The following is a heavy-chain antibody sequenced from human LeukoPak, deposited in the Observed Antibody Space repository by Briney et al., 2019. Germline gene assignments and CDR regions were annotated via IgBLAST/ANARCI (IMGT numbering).Heavy chain of an antibody. CDR2: IYYSGST. Sequence: SETLSLTCAVYGGSFSGYYWSWIRQHPGKGLEWIGYIYYSGSTYYNPSLKSRVTISVDTSKNQFSLKLSSVTAADTAVYYCARVPPSAIFGVVTGEDVWGQGTTVTVSS. V-gene: IGHV4-31*11. J-gene: IGHJ6*02. CDR3: ARVPPSAIFGVVTGEDV. D-gene: IGHD3-3*01. CDR1: GGSFSGYY.